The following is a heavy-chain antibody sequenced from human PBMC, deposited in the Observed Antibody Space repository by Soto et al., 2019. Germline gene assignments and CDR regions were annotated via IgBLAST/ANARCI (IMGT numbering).Heavy chain of an antibody. D-gene: IGHD1-26*01. CDR2: IIPMFGIG. V-gene: IGHV1-69*01. J-gene: IGHJ6*02. CDR3: ARGYRENYLYAIDA. CDR1: GGSFSKYG. Sequence: QVQLVQSGAEVKMPGSSVRVSCKASGGSFSKYGISWVRQAPGQGLEWMGGIIPMFGIGNYAEKFLGRVTITADEATSTSHIELSSLRSEDTAVYFSARGYRENYLYAIDAWGQGTTVTVAS.